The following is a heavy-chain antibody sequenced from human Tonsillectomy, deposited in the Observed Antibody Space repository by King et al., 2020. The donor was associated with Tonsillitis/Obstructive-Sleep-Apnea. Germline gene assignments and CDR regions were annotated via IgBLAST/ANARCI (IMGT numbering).Heavy chain of an antibody. Sequence: VQLVESGGGLVKPGGSLRLSCAASGFTFSDYYISWIRQAPGKGLEGVSYISSSSSYTNYADSVKGRFTISRDNAKNSLYLQMNSLRAEDTAVYYCARVGYCSGGSCLPDAFDIWGQGTMVTVSS. CDR2: ISSSSSYT. CDR3: ARVGYCSGGSCLPDAFDI. J-gene: IGHJ3*02. D-gene: IGHD2-15*01. V-gene: IGHV3-11*05. CDR1: GFTFSDYY.